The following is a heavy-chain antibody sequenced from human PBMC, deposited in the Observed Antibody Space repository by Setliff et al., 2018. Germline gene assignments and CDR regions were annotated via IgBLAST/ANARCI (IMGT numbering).Heavy chain of an antibody. CDR3: ARDPHFDS. CDR1: RFTFSNYW. CDR2: IKQDGSVK. J-gene: IGHJ4*02. V-gene: IGHV3-7*01. Sequence: GGSLRLSCAASRFTFSNYWMSWVRQAPGKGLEGVANIKQDGSVKNYVDSVKGRFSISRDNTKNSLYLQMNSLRAEDTAVYYCARDPHFDSWGQGTLVTVSS.